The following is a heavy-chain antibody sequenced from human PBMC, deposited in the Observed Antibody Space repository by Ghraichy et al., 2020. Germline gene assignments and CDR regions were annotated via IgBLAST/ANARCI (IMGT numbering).Heavy chain of an antibody. CDR2: INHSGST. CDR3: ASREQWLVHTRDY. CDR1: GGSFSGYY. D-gene: IGHD6-19*01. V-gene: IGHV4-34*01. Sequence: SETLSLTCAVYGGSFSGYYWSWIRQPPGKGLEWIGEINHSGSTNYNPSLKSRVTISVDTSKNQFSLKLSSVTAADTSVYYCASREQWLVHTRDYWGQGTLVTVSS. J-gene: IGHJ4*02.